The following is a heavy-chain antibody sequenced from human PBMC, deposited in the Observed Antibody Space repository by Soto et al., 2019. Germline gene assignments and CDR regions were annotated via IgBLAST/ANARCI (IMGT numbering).Heavy chain of an antibody. CDR2: INHSGTT. CDR1: GGSLSGYY. V-gene: IGHV4-34*01. J-gene: IGHJ6*03. D-gene: IGHD3-9*01. Sequence: QVHLEQWGAGLLNPSETLSLTCAVYGGSLSGYYWSWVRQSPGKGLEWIGEINHSGTTNYNPSLKTRVTISAATSTHQFSLRLSSVTAADSAVYYCANYHYLDLWTGSRHYMDVWGRGTTVTVSS. CDR3: ANYHYLDLWTGSRHYMDV.